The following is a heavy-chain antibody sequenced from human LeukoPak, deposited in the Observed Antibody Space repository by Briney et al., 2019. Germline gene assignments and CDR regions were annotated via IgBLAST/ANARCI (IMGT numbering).Heavy chain of an antibody. CDR1: GSSFNNAYF. J-gene: IGHJ3*02. Sequence: SETLSLTCTVSGSSFNNAYFWDWIRQPPGKGLEWIGSIYYGGSTFYSPSLKSRVTISLDTSRNQFSLRLSSVTTADTAVYYCARSVRARAYDAFDIWGQGTMVTVSS. CDR2: IYYGGST. D-gene: IGHD2-21*01. CDR3: ARSVRARAYDAFDI. V-gene: IGHV4-38-2*02.